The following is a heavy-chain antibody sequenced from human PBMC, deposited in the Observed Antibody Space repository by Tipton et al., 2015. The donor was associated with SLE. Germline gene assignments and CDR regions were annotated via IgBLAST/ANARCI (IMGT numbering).Heavy chain of an antibody. D-gene: IGHD3-10*01. V-gene: IGHV3-49*03. J-gene: IGHJ3*02. Sequence: RSLRLSCTASGFTFGDYAMSWFRQAPGKGLEWVGFIRSKAYGGTTEYAASVKGRFTISRDDSKSIAYLQMNSLKTEDTAVYYCTRPVGITMVRGVSIWGQGTMVTVSS. CDR3: TRPVGITMVRGVSI. CDR1: GFTFGDYA. CDR2: IRSKAYGGTT.